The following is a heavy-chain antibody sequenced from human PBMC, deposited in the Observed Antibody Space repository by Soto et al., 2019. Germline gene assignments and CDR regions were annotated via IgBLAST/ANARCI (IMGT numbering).Heavy chain of an antibody. CDR2: IDPSDSQT. CDR1: GYSFAGYW. Sequence: GESLKISCKGSGYSFAGYWITWVRQKPGKGPEWMGRIDPSDSQTYYSPSFRGHVTISVTKSITTVFLQWSSLKASDTAMYYCARHKALFDDAFDIWGQGTMVTVSS. D-gene: IGHD2-21*01. CDR3: ARHKALFDDAFDI. J-gene: IGHJ3*02. V-gene: IGHV5-10-1*01.